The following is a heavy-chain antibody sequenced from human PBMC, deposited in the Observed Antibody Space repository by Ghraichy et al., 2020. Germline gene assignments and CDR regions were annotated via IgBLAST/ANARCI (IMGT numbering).Heavy chain of an antibody. V-gene: IGHV4-39*01. CDR3: ARPSIAMVSYWYFDL. Sequence: SETLSLTCTVSGGSISSTSYYWGWIRQPPGKGLEWIGSIYYSGGTNYNTSLKSRVTISVDTSKNQFSLKLASVTAADTAVYYCARPSIAMVSYWYFDLWGRGTLVTVSS. CDR2: IYYSGGT. D-gene: IGHD5-18*01. J-gene: IGHJ2*01. CDR1: GGSISSTSYY.